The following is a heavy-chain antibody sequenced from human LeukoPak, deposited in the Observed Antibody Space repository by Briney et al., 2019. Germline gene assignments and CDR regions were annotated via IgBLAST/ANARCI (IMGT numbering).Heavy chain of an antibody. CDR1: GFPFRSYG. V-gene: IGHV3-33*01. D-gene: IGHD2-15*01. CDR2: IWYDGSNK. J-gene: IGHJ4*02. CDR3: ATHHSTKGFDY. Sequence: GGSLRLSCEASGFPFRSYGMHWFRQAPGKGLDWVAIIWYDGSNKYYADSVKGRFIISKDNSKNTLYLQMNSLRAEDTAVYYCATHHSTKGFDYWGQGTLVTVSS.